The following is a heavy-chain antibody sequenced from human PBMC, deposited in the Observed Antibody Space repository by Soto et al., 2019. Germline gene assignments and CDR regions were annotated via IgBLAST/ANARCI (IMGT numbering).Heavy chain of an antibody. J-gene: IGHJ4*02. Sequence: SETLSLTCALYGGSFSGYYWSWIRQPPGKGLEWIGEINHSGSTNYNPSLKSRVTISVDTSKNQFSLKLSSVTAADTAVYYCAREHLPLNSSGWFGYWGQGTRVSVSS. D-gene: IGHD6-19*01. CDR3: AREHLPLNSSGWFGY. V-gene: IGHV4-34*01. CDR2: INHSGST. CDR1: GGSFSGYY.